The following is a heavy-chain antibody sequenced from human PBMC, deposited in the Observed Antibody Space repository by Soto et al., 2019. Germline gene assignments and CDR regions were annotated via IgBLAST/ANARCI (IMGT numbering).Heavy chain of an antibody. Sequence: VQVVESGAEVKRPGASVKVSCKASGYTFLNYDVAWVRRAPGQGLEWLGWISISKGKTYYEQRLQGRVTMTTDTATTTAYMEVTSLRSDDTAVYFCGRKGYIGNFGLDVWGQGTTVTVSS. CDR2: ISISKGKT. V-gene: IGHV1-18*01. CDR3: GRKGYIGNFGLDV. CDR1: GYTFLNYD. J-gene: IGHJ6*02. D-gene: IGHD5-12*01.